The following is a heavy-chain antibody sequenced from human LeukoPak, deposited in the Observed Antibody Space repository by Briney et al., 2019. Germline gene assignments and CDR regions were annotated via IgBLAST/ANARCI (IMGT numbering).Heavy chain of an antibody. CDR2: ISDDGRKK. CDR1: GFTFSSYA. CDR3: ATGAIVGAPKYYFDS. J-gene: IGHJ4*02. Sequence: GGSLRLSCAASGFTFSSYAMHWVRQAPGKGLEWVALISDDGRKKYYADSVKDRFTISRDNSKKTLYLQMNSLRAEDTAMYYCATGAIVGAPKYYFDSWGQGTLVTVSS. D-gene: IGHD1-26*01. V-gene: IGHV3-30*04.